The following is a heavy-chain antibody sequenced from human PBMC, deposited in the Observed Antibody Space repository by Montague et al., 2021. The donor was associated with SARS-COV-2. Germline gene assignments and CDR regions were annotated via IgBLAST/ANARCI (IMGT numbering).Heavy chain of an antibody. CDR1: GGSVSGYF. CDR2: INDGGSV. J-gene: IGHJ3*02. V-gene: IGHV4-34*01. Sequence: SETLSLTCAVYGGSVSGYFWTWIRQPPGKGLEWIGEINDGGSVTYNPSLKSRLTMSVDTSKNQFSLNLTSVAAADMAVYYCARTSKMDDYVWGSYRFTAFDTWGQGTMVIVSS. CDR3: ARTSKMDDYVWGSYRFTAFDT. D-gene: IGHD3-16*02.